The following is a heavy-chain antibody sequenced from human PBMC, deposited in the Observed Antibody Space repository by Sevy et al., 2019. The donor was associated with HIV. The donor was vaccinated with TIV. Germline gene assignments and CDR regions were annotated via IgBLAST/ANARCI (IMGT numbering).Heavy chain of an antibody. CDR2: INTSGST. CDR1: GGSFSGYY. V-gene: IGHV4-34*01. J-gene: IGHJ6*02. CDR3: ARESDYDFWSGYSPAYYYGMDV. Sequence: SETLSLTCAVYGGSFSGYYWSWIRQPPGKGLEWIGEINTSGSTNYNPSLKSRVTISVDTSKNQFSLKLSSVTVADTAVYYCARESDYDFWSGYSPAYYYGMDVWGQGTTVTVSS. D-gene: IGHD3-3*01.